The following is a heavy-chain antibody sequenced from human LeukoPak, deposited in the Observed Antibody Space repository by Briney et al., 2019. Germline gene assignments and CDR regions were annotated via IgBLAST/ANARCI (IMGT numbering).Heavy chain of an antibody. Sequence: SETLSLTCAVSRDSFDDYYWAWVRQTPGKGLEWIGEINHSGYTNDSPSLKSRVTLSIDTSRKQFSLNLRSVTVADAGIYYCTRMTTGHDYWGQGTLVTVSS. J-gene: IGHJ4*02. CDR2: INHSGYT. CDR3: TRMTTGHDY. V-gene: IGHV4-34*01. CDR1: RDSFDDYY. D-gene: IGHD4-17*01.